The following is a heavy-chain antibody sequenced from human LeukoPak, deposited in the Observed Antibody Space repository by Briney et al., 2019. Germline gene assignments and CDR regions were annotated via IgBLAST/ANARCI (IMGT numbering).Heavy chain of an antibody. V-gene: IGHV5-51*01. J-gene: IGHJ4*02. D-gene: IGHD3-9*01. CDR2: IYPGDSDT. CDR3: ARLGVPVANNCSSTSCYTQPNYDILTGYYMPDY. CDR1: GYNFTTYW. Sequence: GESLKISCKASGYNFTTYWTGWVRQMPGKGLEWMGIIYPGDSDTRYSPSFQGQVTISADKSISTAYLQWSSLKASDTAMYYCARLGVPVANNCSSTSCYTQPNYDILTGYYMPDYWGQGTLVTVSS.